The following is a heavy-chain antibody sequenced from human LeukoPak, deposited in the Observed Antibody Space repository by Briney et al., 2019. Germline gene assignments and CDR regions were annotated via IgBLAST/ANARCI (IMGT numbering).Heavy chain of an antibody. V-gene: IGHV3-30*04. Sequence: QPGGSLRLSCAASGFTFSSYAMPWVRQAPGKGLEWVAVISYDGSNKYYADSVKGRFTISRDNSKNTLYLQMNSLRAEDTAVYYCARVGGALSTIGYFQHWGQGTLVTVSS. CDR1: GFTFSSYA. CDR3: ARVGGALSTIGYFQH. J-gene: IGHJ1*01. CDR2: ISYDGSNK.